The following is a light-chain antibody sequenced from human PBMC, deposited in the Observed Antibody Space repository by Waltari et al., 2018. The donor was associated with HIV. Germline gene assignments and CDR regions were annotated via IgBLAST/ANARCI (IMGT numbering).Light chain of an antibody. CDR1: ALPKQY. CDR3: QSADSSGTSRV. Sequence: SYELTQPPSVSVSPGQTARITCSGDALPKQYAYWYQQKPGQAPVLVIYKDSERPSVIPGRFSGSSSGTTVTLTISGVQAEDEADYYCQSADSSGTSRVFGGGTKLTVL. CDR2: KDS. J-gene: IGLJ3*02. V-gene: IGLV3-25*03.